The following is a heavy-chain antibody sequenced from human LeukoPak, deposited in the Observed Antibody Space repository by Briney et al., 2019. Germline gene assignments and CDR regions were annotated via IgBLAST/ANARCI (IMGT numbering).Heavy chain of an antibody. V-gene: IGHV3-23*01. CDR1: GFTFSSYA. D-gene: IGHD3-10*01. Sequence: PGGSLRLSCAASGFTFSSYAMSWVRQAPGKGLEWVSAISGSGGRTYYADSVKGRFTISRDNSKNPLYLQMNSLRAEDPDVYYCAKVVYSEYYGSGSYFERDYFDYWGQGTLVTVSS. CDR2: ISGSGGRT. CDR3: AKVVYSEYYGSGSYFERDYFDY. J-gene: IGHJ4*02.